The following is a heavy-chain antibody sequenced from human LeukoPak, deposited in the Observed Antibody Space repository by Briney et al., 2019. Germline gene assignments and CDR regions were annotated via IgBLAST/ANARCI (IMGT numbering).Heavy chain of an antibody. Sequence: SETLSLTCAVYGGSFSGYYWGWIRQPPGKGLEWIGEINHSGSTNYNPSLKSRVTISVDTSKNQFSLKLSSVTAADTAVYYCARAGRFLEWLFSNYYYGMDVWGQGTTVTVSS. CDR1: GGSFSGYY. CDR2: INHSGST. CDR3: ARAGRFLEWLFSNYYYGMDV. V-gene: IGHV4-34*01. D-gene: IGHD3-3*01. J-gene: IGHJ6*02.